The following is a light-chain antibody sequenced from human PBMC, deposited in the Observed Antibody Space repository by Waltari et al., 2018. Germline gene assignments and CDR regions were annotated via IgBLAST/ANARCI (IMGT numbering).Light chain of an antibody. Sequence: NLMLTQPHSVSESPGKTVTITCTRSSGSIASNYVPWYQQRPGSAPPTVIYEDTQRPSGVPERVSGSSDGSTSSSSITSSGLKTEDEADYYCQAYDSTNPVVFGGGTKLTVL. CDR1: SGSIASNY. CDR3: QAYDSTNPVV. CDR2: EDT. V-gene: IGLV6-57*04. J-gene: IGLJ2*01.